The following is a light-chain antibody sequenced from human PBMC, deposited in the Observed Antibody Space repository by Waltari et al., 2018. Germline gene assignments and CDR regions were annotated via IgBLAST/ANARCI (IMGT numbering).Light chain of an antibody. CDR1: QSLLYSSNNKNY. J-gene: IGKJ2*01. V-gene: IGKV4-1*01. CDR3: QQYYNPPYT. CDR2: WAS. Sequence: DIVMTQSPDSLAVSLGERATVNCTSSQSLLYSSNNKNYLAWYQQKPGQPPKLLIYWASTRESGVPDRFSGSGSGTDFTLTISSLQAEDVAVYYCQQYYNPPYTFGQGTKLEIK.